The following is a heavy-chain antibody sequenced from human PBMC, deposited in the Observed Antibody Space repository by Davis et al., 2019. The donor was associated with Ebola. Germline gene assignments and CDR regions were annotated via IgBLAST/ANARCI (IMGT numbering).Heavy chain of an antibody. Sequence: MPSETLSLTCAVSGGSISSSNWWSWVRQPPGKGLEWIGEIYHSGSTNYNPSLKSRVTISVDTSKNQFSLKLSSVTAADTAVYYCAIRNYDFWSGYYYYYYGMDVWGQGTTVTVSS. CDR2: IYHSGST. CDR3: AIRNYDFWSGYYYYYYGMDV. V-gene: IGHV4-4*02. CDR1: GGSISSSNW. J-gene: IGHJ6*02. D-gene: IGHD3-3*01.